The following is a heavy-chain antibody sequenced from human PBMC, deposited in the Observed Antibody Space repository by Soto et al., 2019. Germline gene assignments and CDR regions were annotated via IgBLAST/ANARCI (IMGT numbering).Heavy chain of an antibody. V-gene: IGHV4-31*03. J-gene: IGHJ6*02. Sequence: SETLSLTCTVSGVSINNDVFYWTWIRQLPGKGLEWIGYIYYSGSTFYNPSLKSRATISIDTSKNPFSLNLSSVSAADTAVYYCARDVSLIYGLDVWGRGTTVTVSS. CDR2: IYYSGST. D-gene: IGHD2-8*01. CDR1: GVSINNDVFY. CDR3: ARDVSLIYGLDV.